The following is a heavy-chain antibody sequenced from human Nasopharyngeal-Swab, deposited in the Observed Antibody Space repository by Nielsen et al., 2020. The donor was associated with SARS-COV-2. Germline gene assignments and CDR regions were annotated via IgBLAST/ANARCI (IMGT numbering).Heavy chain of an antibody. CDR1: GFTFSSYW. J-gene: IGHJ4*02. D-gene: IGHD1-26*01. CDR2: IKQDGSEK. CDR3: ARGLRGSYWAY. V-gene: IGHV3-7*04. Sequence: GESLKISCAASGFTFSSYWMSWVRQAPGKGLEWVANIKQDGSEKYYVDSVKGRFTISRDNAKNSLYLQMNSLRAEDTAVYYCARGLRGSYWAYWGQGTLATVSS.